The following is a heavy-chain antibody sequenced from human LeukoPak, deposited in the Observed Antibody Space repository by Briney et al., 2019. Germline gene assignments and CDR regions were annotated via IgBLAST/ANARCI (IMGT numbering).Heavy chain of an antibody. V-gene: IGHV1-18*01. Sequence: ASVKVSCKASGYTFTSYGISWVRQAPGQGLEWMGWISAYNGNTNYAQKLQGRVTMTTDTSTSTAYLELRSLRSDDTAVYYCARRGRVVYYYGMDVWGQGTTVTVSS. CDR3: ARRGRVVYYYGMDV. CDR1: GYTFTSYG. D-gene: IGHD2-15*01. J-gene: IGHJ6*02. CDR2: ISAYNGNT.